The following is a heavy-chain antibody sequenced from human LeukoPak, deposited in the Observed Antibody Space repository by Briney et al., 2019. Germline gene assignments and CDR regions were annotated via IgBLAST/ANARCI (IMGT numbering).Heavy chain of an antibody. CDR1: GGSISGYY. CDR2: IYYSGIT. CDR3: ARAGRWEGRPHAFDI. V-gene: IGHV4-59*01. D-gene: IGHD1-26*01. Sequence: SETLSLTCTVSGGSISGYYWNWIRQPPGKGLEWIGYIYYSGITNYNPSLKSRVTISVDTSKSQFSLKLSSVTAADTALYYCARAGRWEGRPHAFDIWGQGTMVTVSS. J-gene: IGHJ3*02.